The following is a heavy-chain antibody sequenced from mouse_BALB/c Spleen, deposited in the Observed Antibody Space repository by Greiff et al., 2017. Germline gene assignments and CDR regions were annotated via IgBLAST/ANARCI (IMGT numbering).Heavy chain of an antibody. CDR1: GYTFTSYY. CDR2: INPSNGGT. J-gene: IGHJ4*01. D-gene: IGHD1-1*01. V-gene: IGHV1S81*02. CDR3: TKGITTVRGAMDY. Sequence: QVQLQQPGAELVKPGASVKLSCKASGYTFTSYYMYWVKQRPGQGLEWIGGINPSNGGTNFNEKFKSKATLTVDKSSSTAYMQLSSLTSEDSAVYYCTKGITTVRGAMDYWGQGTSVTVAS.